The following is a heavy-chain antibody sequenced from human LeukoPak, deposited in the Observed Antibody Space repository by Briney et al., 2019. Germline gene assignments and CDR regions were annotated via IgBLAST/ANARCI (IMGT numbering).Heavy chain of an antibody. V-gene: IGHV3-33*01. CDR1: GFTFSSYG. D-gene: IGHD2-15*01. CDR2: IWYDGSNK. Sequence: GGSLRLSCAASGFTFSSYGMHWVRQAPGKGLEWVAFIWYDGSNKYYADSVKGRFTISRDNSENTLYLQMNSLRAEDTAVYYCARAGYCSGGSCYGSDYWGQGTLVTVSS. CDR3: ARAGYCSGGSCYGSDY. J-gene: IGHJ4*02.